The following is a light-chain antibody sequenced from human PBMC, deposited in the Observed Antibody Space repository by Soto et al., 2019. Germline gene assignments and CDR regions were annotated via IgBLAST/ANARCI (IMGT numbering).Light chain of an antibody. Sequence: DIQMTQSPSTLSASVGDRVTITCRASQSISSWLAWYQQKPGKAPKFLIYDASSLESGVPSRFSGSGSGTEFTLTISSLQPDDFATYHCQQYNSYPYNFGQGTKLEIK. CDR2: DAS. CDR1: QSISSW. V-gene: IGKV1-5*01. CDR3: QQYNSYPYN. J-gene: IGKJ2*01.